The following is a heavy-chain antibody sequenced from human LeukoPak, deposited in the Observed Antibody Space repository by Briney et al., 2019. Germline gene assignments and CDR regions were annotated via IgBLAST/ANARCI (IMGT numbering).Heavy chain of an antibody. D-gene: IGHD3-22*01. CDR2: IYYSGNT. Sequence: TSETLSLTCTVSGVSISSSNSYWGWIRQPPGKGLEWIGSIYYSGNTYYNASLKSQVSISIDTSKNRFSLKLTSVTAADTAVYYCARVPPPLPTSDSRKRDAFDIWGQGTTVTVSS. J-gene: IGHJ3*02. CDR3: ARVPPPLPTSDSRKRDAFDI. V-gene: IGHV4-39*01. CDR1: GVSISSSNSY.